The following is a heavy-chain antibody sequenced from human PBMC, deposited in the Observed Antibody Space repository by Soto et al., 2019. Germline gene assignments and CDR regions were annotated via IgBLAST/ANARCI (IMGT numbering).Heavy chain of an antibody. CDR1: GGSISSSSYY. CDR3: ARSTMIVVVITS. J-gene: IGHJ5*02. D-gene: IGHD3-22*01. Sequence: SETLSLTCTVSGGSISSSSYYWGWIRQPPGKGLEWIGSIYYSGSTYYNPSLKSRVTISVDTSKNQFSLKLSSVTAADTAVYYCARSTMIVVVITSWGQGTLVTVSS. CDR2: IYYSGST. V-gene: IGHV4-39*01.